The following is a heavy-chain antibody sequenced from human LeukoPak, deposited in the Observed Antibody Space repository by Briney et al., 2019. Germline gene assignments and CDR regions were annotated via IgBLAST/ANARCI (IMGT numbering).Heavy chain of an antibody. CDR2: IYSSGST. J-gene: IGHJ4*02. D-gene: IGHD6-6*01. Sequence: SETLSLTCTVSGASITSFHWTWIRQPAGKGLEWIGLIYSSGSTIYNPSLQSRVAMSVDMTKNQLSLKLSSVPAADTAMYYCARKDGDYWGQGTLVTVYS. CDR1: GASITSFH. CDR3: ARKDGDY. V-gene: IGHV4-4*07.